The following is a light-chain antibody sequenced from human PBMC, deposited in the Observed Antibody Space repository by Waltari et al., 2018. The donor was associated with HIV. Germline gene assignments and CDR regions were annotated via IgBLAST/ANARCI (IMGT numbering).Light chain of an antibody. J-gene: IGLJ1*01. CDR2: AVS. Sequence: SPGQSITISCTGTSSDVRGYNYVSWYQQHPGKAPKLMIYAVSNRPSGVSNRFSGSKSGNTASLTISGLQAEDDADYYCSSYTSSRSYVFGTGTRVTV. V-gene: IGLV2-14*03. CDR3: SSYTSSRSYV. CDR1: SSDVRGYNY.